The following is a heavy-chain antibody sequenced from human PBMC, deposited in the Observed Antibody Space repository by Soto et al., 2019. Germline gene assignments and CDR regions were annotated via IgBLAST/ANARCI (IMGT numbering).Heavy chain of an antibody. CDR2: INPSNGDT. D-gene: IGHD3-10*01. J-gene: IGHJ4*02. V-gene: IGHV1-46*01. CDR3: VLWFGELLPLDY. Sequence: ASVKVSCKASGYTFSRYYMHWVRQAPGQGLEWLAIINPSNGDTSYAQKFQGRVTMTRDTSTSTVYLELSSLRSEDTAVYYCVLWFGELLPLDYWGQGTLVTVSS. CDR1: GYTFSRYY.